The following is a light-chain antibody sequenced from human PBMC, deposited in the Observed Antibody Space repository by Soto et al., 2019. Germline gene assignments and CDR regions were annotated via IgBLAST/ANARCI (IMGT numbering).Light chain of an antibody. CDR3: QQRSNWPTYT. J-gene: IGKJ2*01. Sequence: EIVLTQSPATLSLSPGERATLSCRASQSVNSYLAWYQQKPGQAPRLLIYDASNRATGIPARFSGSGSGTDFTLTISSLEPEDFAVYYCQQRSNWPTYTFGQGTKLESK. CDR2: DAS. V-gene: IGKV3-11*01. CDR1: QSVNSY.